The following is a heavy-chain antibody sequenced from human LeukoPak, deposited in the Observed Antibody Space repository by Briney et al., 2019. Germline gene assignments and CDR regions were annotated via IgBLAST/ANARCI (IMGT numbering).Heavy chain of an antibody. Sequence: SETLSLTCAVSGGSISSSNWWSWVRQPPGKGLEWIGEIYHSGSTNYNPSLKSRVTISVDKSKNQFSLKLSSVTAADTAVYYCARDYGSGSRTNWFDPWGQGTLVTVSS. CDR2: IYHSGST. J-gene: IGHJ5*02. CDR1: GGSISSSNW. V-gene: IGHV4-4*02. CDR3: ARDYGSGSRTNWFDP. D-gene: IGHD3-10*01.